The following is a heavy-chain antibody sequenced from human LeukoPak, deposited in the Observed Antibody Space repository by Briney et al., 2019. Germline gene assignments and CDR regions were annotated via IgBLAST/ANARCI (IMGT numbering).Heavy chain of an antibody. V-gene: IGHV3-23*01. D-gene: IGHD6-19*01. CDR1: GLTFSSYA. CDR2: ISGSGGST. CDR3: AKKYSSGWYYFDY. J-gene: IGHJ4*02. Sequence: GGSLRLSSAAAGLTFSSYAMSWVRQAPGKGLEWVSAISGSGGSTYYADSVKGRFYISRDNSKNTLYLQMNSLRAEDTAVYYCAKKYSSGWYYFDYWGQGTLVTVSS.